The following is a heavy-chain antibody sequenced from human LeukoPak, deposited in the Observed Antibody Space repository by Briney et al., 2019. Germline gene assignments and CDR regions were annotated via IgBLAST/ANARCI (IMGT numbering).Heavy chain of an antibody. V-gene: IGHV3-7*05. D-gene: IGHD6-19*01. CDR3: ATGRYSSVY. CDR1: GFTFSNYW. J-gene: IGHJ4*02. CDR2: IEEDGSEK. Sequence: PGGSLRLSCEASGFTFSNYWMNWVRHTPGRGLEWVANIEEDGSEKYYVDSVKGRFTVSRDNAQNTLLLQMNSLRAEDTAVYYCATGRYSSVYWGQGTLVTVPS.